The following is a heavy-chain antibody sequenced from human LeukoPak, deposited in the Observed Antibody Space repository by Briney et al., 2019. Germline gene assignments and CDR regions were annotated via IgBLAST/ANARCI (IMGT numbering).Heavy chain of an antibody. J-gene: IGHJ4*02. Sequence: PGGSLRLSCAASGFTVSYNYMSWVRQAPGKGLEWVSVIYSGGSTYYADSVKGRFTISRDNSKNTLYLQMNSLRAEDTAVYYCAKSKLVGATPFDYWGQGTLVTVSS. CDR3: AKSKLVGATPFDY. CDR2: IYSGGST. V-gene: IGHV3-53*01. D-gene: IGHD1-26*01. CDR1: GFTVSYNY.